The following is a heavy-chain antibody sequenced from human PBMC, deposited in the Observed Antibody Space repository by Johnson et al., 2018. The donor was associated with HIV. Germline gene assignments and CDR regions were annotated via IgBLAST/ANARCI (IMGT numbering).Heavy chain of an antibody. CDR2: IKRKTDGGTT. D-gene: IGHD3-10*01. J-gene: IGHJ3*02. Sequence: VQLVESGGGLVQPGGSLRLSCAASGFTFSNAWMSWVRQAPGKGLEWVGRIKRKTDGGTTDYAAPVKGRFPISRDNSRDTLSLQMNSLRVEDTALYYCARDRLLWFRELWPHDAFYIWGQGTMVTVSS. CDR3: ARDRLLWFRELWPHDAFYI. V-gene: IGHV3-15*01. CDR1: GFTFSNAW.